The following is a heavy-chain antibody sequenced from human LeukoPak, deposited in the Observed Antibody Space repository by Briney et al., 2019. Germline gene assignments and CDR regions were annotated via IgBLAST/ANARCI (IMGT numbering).Heavy chain of an antibody. V-gene: IGHV3-7*01. D-gene: IGHD2-15*01. Sequence: TGGSLRLSCAASGFTFSSYWMSWVRQAPGKELEWVANIKQDGSEKYYVDSVKGRFTISRDNAKNSLYLQMNSLRAEDTAVYYCARDYCSGGSCYDYWGQGTLVTVSS. CDR1: GFTFSSYW. J-gene: IGHJ4*02. CDR3: ARDYCSGGSCYDY. CDR2: IKQDGSEK.